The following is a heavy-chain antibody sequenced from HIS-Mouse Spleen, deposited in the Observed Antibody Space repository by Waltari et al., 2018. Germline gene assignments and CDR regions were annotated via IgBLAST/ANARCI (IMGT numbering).Heavy chain of an antibody. D-gene: IGHD6-19*01. CDR3: TRGRVAGDY. CDR2: IRRKAYGGTT. V-gene: IGHV3-49*05. Sequence: EVQLVASGGGLVNPVRSVRLCWTGSAFSVGDCATSWFRQAPGKGLAWVGFIRRKAYGGTTEYAASVKGRFTISRDDSKSIAYLQMNSLKTEDTAVYYCTRGRVAGDYWGQGTLVTVSS. CDR1: AFSVGDCA. J-gene: IGHJ4*02.